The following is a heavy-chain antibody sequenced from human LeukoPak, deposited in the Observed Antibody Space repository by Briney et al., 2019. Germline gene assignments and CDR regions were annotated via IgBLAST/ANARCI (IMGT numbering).Heavy chain of an antibody. V-gene: IGHV1-18*01. CDR3: SRIDIVPMVYAIAYGMDV. CDR2: ISAYNGNT. D-gene: IGHD2-8*01. CDR1: GYTFTSYG. Sequence: GASVKVSCKASGYTFTSYGISWVRQAPGQGLEWMGWISAYNGNTNYAQKLQGRVTMTTDTSTSTAYMELRSLRSDDTAVYYCSRIDIVPMVYAIAYGMDVWGQGTTVTVSS. J-gene: IGHJ6*02.